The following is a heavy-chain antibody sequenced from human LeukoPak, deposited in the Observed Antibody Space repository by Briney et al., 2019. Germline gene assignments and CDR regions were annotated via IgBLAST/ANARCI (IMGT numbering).Heavy chain of an antibody. CDR2: ISYDGSNK. CDR3: AKDGGLRSPNWFDP. CDR1: GFTFSSYG. J-gene: IGHJ5*02. V-gene: IGHV3-30*18. D-gene: IGHD4-17*01. Sequence: GRSLRLSCAASGFTFSSYGMYWVRQAPGKGLEWVAVISYDGSNKYYADSVKGRFTISRDNSKNTLYLQMNSLRAEDTAVYYCAKDGGLRSPNWFDPWGQGTLVTVSS.